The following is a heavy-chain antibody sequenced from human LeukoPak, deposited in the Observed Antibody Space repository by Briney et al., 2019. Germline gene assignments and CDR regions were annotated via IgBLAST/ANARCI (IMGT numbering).Heavy chain of an antibody. CDR2: INTYSGNT. D-gene: IGHD1-26*01. J-gene: IGHJ4*02. CDR3: ARQGTVGAYDY. Sequence: ASVKVSCKASGYTFSNYAITWVRRAPGQGLEWMGWINTYSGNTNYEQKVQGRVTMTTDTSTSTAYMELRSLRSDDTALYYCARQGTVGAYDYWGQGTLVAVSS. V-gene: IGHV1-18*01. CDR1: GYTFSNYA.